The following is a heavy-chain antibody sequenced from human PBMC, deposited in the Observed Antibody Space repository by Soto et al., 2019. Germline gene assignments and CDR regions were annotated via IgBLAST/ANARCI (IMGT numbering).Heavy chain of an antibody. CDR3: AKGRVTTPVGYFDY. CDR2: ISYDGTNK. V-gene: IGHV3-30*18. D-gene: IGHD2-21*02. CDR1: GFTFSSYG. J-gene: IGHJ4*02. Sequence: GGSLRLSCAASGFTFSSYGMHWVRQAPGKGLEWVAVISYDGTNKYYADSVKGRFTISRDNSKNTLYLQMNSLRAKDTAVYYCAKGRVTTPVGYFDYWGQGTLVTVSS.